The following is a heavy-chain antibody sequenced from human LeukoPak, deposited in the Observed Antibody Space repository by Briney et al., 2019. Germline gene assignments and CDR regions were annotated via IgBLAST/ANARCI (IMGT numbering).Heavy chain of an antibody. J-gene: IGHJ4*02. D-gene: IGHD3-22*01. V-gene: IGHV3-7*01. Sequence: GGSLRLSCAASGFTFSSYWMSWVRQAPGKGLEWVANIKQDGSEKYYVDSVKGRFTISRDNAKNSLYLQMNSLRAEDTAVYYCARDAQIHYDSSGYYSYWGQGTLVTVSS. CDR1: GFTFSSYW. CDR3: ARDAQIHYDSSGYYSY. CDR2: IKQDGSEK.